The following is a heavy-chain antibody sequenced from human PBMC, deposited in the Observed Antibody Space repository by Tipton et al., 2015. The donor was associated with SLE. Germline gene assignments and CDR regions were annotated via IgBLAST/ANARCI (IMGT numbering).Heavy chain of an antibody. CDR3: ARGILGDPVAFDM. CDR1: GFNFTSYR. Sequence: SLRLSCAASGFNFTSYRMNWVRQAPGRGLEWVSFINTFSDHIYYAASVKGRFTITRDNAKNTVYLQMNSLTVEDTALYYCARGILGDPVAFDMWGQGTMGIVSS. J-gene: IGHJ3*02. D-gene: IGHD1-26*01. CDR2: INTFSDHI. V-gene: IGHV3-21*06.